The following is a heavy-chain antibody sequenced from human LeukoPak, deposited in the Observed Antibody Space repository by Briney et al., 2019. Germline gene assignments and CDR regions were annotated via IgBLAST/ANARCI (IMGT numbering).Heavy chain of an antibody. CDR1: GFTFNSYS. CDR2: INHSGST. J-gene: IGHJ4*02. D-gene: IGHD6-19*01. Sequence: GSLRLSCAASGFTFNSYSMNWVRQPPGKGLEWIGEINHSGSTNYNPSLKSRVTISVDTSKNQLSLKLSSMTAADTAVYYCARQWLVSPLFDYWGQGTLVTVSS. CDR3: ARQWLVSPLFDY. V-gene: IGHV4-34*01.